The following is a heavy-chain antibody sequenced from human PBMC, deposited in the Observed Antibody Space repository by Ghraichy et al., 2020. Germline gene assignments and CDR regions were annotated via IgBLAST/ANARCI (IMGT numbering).Heavy chain of an antibody. D-gene: IGHD6-19*01. CDR3: TRHSSGTLQWYYRGVDV. J-gene: IGHJ6*02. CDR1: GASIRSLDYF. V-gene: IGHV4-39*01. Sequence: SETLSLTCTVSGASIRSLDYFWGWVRQPAGKGLEWVGSAFYSGTDYYNSSLKSRVAVSVDTSKNQFSLKLTSVTAADSGLYFCTRHSSGTLQWYYRGVDVWGQGTTVIVSS. CDR2: AFYSGTD.